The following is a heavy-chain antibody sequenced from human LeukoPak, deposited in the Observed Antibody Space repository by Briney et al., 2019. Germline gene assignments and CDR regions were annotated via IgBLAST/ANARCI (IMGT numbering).Heavy chain of an antibody. J-gene: IGHJ4*02. CDR3: AKDTIFGVVIAFYFDY. D-gene: IGHD3-3*01. Sequence: PGGSLRLSCAASGFTFSSYAMSWVRQAPGKGLEWVSAISGSGGSTYYADSVKGRFTISRDNSKNTLYLQMNSLRAEDTAVYYCAKDTIFGVVIAFYFDYWGQGTLVTVFS. CDR2: ISGSGGST. CDR1: GFTFSSYA. V-gene: IGHV3-23*01.